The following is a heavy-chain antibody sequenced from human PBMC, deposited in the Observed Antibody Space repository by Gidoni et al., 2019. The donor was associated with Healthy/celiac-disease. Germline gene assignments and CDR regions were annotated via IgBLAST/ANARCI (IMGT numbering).Heavy chain of an antibody. V-gene: IGHV1-69*01. CDR1: GGTFSSYA. Sequence: QVQLVQSGAEVKKPGSSVKVSCKASGGTFSSYAISWVRQAPGQGLEWMGGIIPIFGTANDAQKFQGRVTITADESTSTAYMELSSLRSEDTAVYYCASGDSSGYYWTGPEVDYYYYMDVWGKGTTVTVSS. CDR3: ASGDSSGYYWTGPEVDYYYYMDV. D-gene: IGHD3-22*01. J-gene: IGHJ6*03. CDR2: IIPIFGTA.